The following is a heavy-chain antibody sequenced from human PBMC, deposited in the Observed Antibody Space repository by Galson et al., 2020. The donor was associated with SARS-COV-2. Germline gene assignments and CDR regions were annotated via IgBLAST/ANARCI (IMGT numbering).Heavy chain of an antibody. CDR2: INNDGSNS. CDR3: ARGMASGWSFDAFDI. CDR1: GFTFSSYW. J-gene: IGHJ3*02. V-gene: IGHV3-74*01. D-gene: IGHD6-19*01. Sequence: GGSLRLSCAASGFTFSSYWIHWVRQVPGKGLMWVSRINNDGSNSIYADSVKGRFTISRDNAKNTVYLQMNSLRAEDTAVYYCARGMASGWSFDAFDIWGQGTMVTVSS.